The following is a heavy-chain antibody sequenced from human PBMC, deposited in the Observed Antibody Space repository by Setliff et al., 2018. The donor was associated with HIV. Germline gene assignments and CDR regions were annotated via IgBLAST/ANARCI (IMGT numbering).Heavy chain of an antibody. CDR3: GSPGPNYDGSSFDI. Sequence: ASVKVSCKTSGGTFRSQAISWVRQAPGQGLEWMGGLITMFKIPQIAQKFQGRVTITTDESTSTAYMELSSLRTEDTAVYYCGSPGPNYDGSSFDIWGQGTMVTVSS. V-gene: IGHV1-69*05. J-gene: IGHJ3*02. D-gene: IGHD3-10*01. CDR1: GGTFRSQA. CDR2: LITMFKIP.